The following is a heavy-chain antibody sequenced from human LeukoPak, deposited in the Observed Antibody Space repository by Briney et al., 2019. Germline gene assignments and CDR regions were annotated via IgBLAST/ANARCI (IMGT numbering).Heavy chain of an antibody. D-gene: IGHD7-27*01. V-gene: IGHV1-2*02. CDR1: GYTFTDYY. Sequence: ASVKVSCKASGYTFTDYYLHWVRQAPGQGLEWMGWINPNSGDANQAQNFQGRVTMTRDTSISTAYMELRRLKSDDTAMYYCARDLTDNWFDLWGQGTLVTVSS. J-gene: IGHJ5*02. CDR2: INPNSGDA. CDR3: ARDLTDNWFDL.